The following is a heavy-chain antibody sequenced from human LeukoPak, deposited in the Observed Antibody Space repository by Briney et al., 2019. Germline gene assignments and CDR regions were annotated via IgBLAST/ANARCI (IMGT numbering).Heavy chain of an antibody. J-gene: IGHJ4*02. CDR3: AKDGAAQIENYSSSSGQDY. D-gene: IGHD6-6*01. CDR2: SNK. Sequence: SNKYYADSVKGRFTISRDNSKNTLYLQMNSLRAEDTAVYYCAKDGAAQIENYSSSSGQDYWGQGTLVTVSS. V-gene: IGHV3-30*01.